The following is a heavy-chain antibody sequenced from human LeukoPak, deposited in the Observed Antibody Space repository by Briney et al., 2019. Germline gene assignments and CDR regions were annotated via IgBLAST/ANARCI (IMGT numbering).Heavy chain of an antibody. V-gene: IGHV3-23*01. D-gene: IGHD6-13*01. Sequence: GGSLRLSCAASGFTFNNYALTWVRQTPGKGLECVSAISGDGVSPYYADSVRGRFTISRDNSKNTLYLQMNSLRAEDTAVYYCAKDQRYSTVGYFDYWGQGTLVTVSS. CDR1: GFTFNNYA. CDR3: AKDQRYSTVGYFDY. J-gene: IGHJ4*02. CDR2: ISGDGVSP.